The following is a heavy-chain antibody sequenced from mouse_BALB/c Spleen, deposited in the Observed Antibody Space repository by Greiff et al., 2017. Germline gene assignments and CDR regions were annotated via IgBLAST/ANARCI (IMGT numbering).Heavy chain of an antibody. CDR2: ISSGSSTI. V-gene: IGHV5-17*02. CDR3: ARSGNCYGSSYHYAMDY. D-gene: IGHD1-1*01. Sequence: EVKLVESGGGLVQPGGSRKLSCAASGFTFSSFGMHWVRQAPEKGLEWVAYISSGSSTIYYADTVKGRFTISRDNPKNTLFPQMTSLRSEDTAMYYCARSGNCYGSSYHYAMDYWGQGTSVTVSS. J-gene: IGHJ4*01. CDR1: GFTFSSFG.